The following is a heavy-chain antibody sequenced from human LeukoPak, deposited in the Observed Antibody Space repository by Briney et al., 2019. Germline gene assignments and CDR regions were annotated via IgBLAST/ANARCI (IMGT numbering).Heavy chain of an antibody. CDR3: AKDDGWLYYNH. CDR2: ISPGGEIP. V-gene: IGHV3-23*01. CDR1: GVTFSNYW. J-gene: IGHJ4*02. Sequence: GGSLRLSCAASGVTFSNYWMTWVRQAPGKGLEWVSGISPGGEIPYYADSVKGRFTISRDNSKDTVSLQMHSLRAEDTATYYCAKDDGWLYYNHWGQGTLVTVSS. D-gene: IGHD3-22*01.